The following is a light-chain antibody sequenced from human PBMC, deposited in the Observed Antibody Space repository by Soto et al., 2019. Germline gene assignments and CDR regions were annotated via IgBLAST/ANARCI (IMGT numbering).Light chain of an antibody. CDR1: SSNIGSHT. CDR3: AAWDDSLNGVV. J-gene: IGLJ2*01. Sequence: QSVLTQPPSASGTPGQTIAISCSGGSSNIGSHTVNWYQQLPGTAPRLLIYSNTQRPSGVPDRSSGSKSGTSASLAISGLQSEYEGDYYCAAWDDSLNGVVFGGGTKVTVL. V-gene: IGLV1-44*01. CDR2: SNT.